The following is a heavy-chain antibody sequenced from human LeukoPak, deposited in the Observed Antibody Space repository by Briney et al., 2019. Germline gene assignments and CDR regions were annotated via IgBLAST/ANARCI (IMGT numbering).Heavy chain of an antibody. J-gene: IGHJ3*02. D-gene: IGHD2-2*01. CDR2: IRYDGSNK. V-gene: IGHV3-30*02. Sequence: PGRSLRLSCAASGFSFSSYGMHWVRQAPGKGLEWVAFIRYDGSNKYYADSVKGRFTISRDNSKNTLYLQMNSLRAEDTAVYYCAKDRTSFDAFDIWGQGTMVTVSS. CDR3: AKDRTSFDAFDI. CDR1: GFSFSSYG.